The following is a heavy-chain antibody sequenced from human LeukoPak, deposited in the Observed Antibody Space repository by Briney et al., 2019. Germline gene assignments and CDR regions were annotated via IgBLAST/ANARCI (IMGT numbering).Heavy chain of an antibody. CDR3: ARSATGSGSYYGLDY. D-gene: IGHD1-26*01. CDR1: GYTFTNYW. CDR2: INPSGGST. J-gene: IGHJ4*02. Sequence: ASVKVSCKASGYTFTNYWIYWVRQAPGQGLEWMGIINPSGGSTNYAQRFQGRATMTRDTSTNTVYMDLSSLRSEDTAVYYCARSATGSGSYYGLDYWGQGTLVTVSS. V-gene: IGHV1-46*01.